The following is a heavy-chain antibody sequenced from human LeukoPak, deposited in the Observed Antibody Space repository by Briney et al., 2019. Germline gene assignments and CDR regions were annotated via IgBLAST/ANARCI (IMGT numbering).Heavy chain of an antibody. J-gene: IGHJ4*02. CDR3: AKPASYYDSSGYHFDY. Sequence: GGSLRLSCAASGFTFSSYWMSWVRQAPGKGLEWVSAISGSGSSTYYADSVKGRFTISRDNSKNTLYLQMNSLRAEDTAVYYCAKPASYYDSSGYHFDYWGQGTLVTVSS. CDR2: ISGSGSST. CDR1: GFTFSSYW. D-gene: IGHD3-22*01. V-gene: IGHV3-23*01.